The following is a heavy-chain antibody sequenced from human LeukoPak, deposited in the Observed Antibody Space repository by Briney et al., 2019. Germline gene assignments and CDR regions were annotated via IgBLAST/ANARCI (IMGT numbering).Heavy chain of an antibody. CDR3: AKDQRAAGTTHLHY. CDR2: IPYDGSSQ. J-gene: IGHJ4*02. Sequence: GGSLRLSCVTSGFTFSSYGMHWVRQVPGKGLEWVAAIPYDGSSQYYADSVKGRFTISRDNSKNTLFLQMNSLRAEDTAVYYCAKDQRAAGTTHLHYWGQGALVTVSS. V-gene: IGHV3-30*18. CDR1: GFTFSSYG. D-gene: IGHD6-19*01.